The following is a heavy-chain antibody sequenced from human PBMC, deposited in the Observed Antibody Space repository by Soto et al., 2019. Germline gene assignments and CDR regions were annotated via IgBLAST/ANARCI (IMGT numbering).Heavy chain of an antibody. Sequence: ASVKVSCKASGGTFSSYTISWVRQAPGQGLEWMGRIIPILGIANYAQKFQGRVTITADKSTSTAYMELSSLRSEDTAVYYCAAPSLTGDYYYYMDVWDKGTTVTVSS. CDR3: AAPSLTGDYYYYMDV. D-gene: IGHD7-27*01. V-gene: IGHV1-69*02. J-gene: IGHJ6*03. CDR1: GGTFSSYT. CDR2: IIPILGIA.